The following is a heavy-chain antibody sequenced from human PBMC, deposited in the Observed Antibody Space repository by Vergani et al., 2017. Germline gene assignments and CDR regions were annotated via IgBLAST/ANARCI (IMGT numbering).Heavy chain of an antibody. CDR1: GFTSSSYG. Sequence: QVHLVESGGGVVQPGRSLRLSCVVSGFTSSSYGLPWVRQAPGKGLEWVAVISYDGTQKYYADSVKGRFTISRDNSKSTLYLQMNSLRTEDTAVYYCATKSCGTPGCQIGYFREWGQGTLVTVSS. V-gene: IGHV3-30*03. CDR2: ISYDGTQK. J-gene: IGHJ1*01. D-gene: IGHD1-1*01. CDR3: ATKSCGTPGCQIGYFRE.